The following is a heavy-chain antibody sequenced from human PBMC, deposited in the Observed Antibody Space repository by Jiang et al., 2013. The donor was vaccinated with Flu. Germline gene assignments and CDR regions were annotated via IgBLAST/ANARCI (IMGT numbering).Heavy chain of an antibody. D-gene: IGHD3-22*01. CDR2: IWYDGSNK. CDR1: GFTFSSYG. V-gene: IGHV3-33*01. Sequence: VVQPGRSLRLSCAASGFTFSSYGMHWVRQAPGKGLEWVAVIWYDGSNKYYADSVKGRFTISRDNSKNTLYLQMNSLRAEDTAVYYCARSLNYYDSSGYPGYWGQGTLVTVSS. CDR3: ARSLNYYDSSGYPGY. J-gene: IGHJ4*02.